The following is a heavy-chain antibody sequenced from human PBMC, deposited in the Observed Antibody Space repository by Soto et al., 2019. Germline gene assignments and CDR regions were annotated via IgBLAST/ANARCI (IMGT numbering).Heavy chain of an antibody. CDR2: ISSSGSTI. V-gene: IGHV3-48*04. J-gene: IGHJ6*02. D-gene: IGHD2-8*01. Sequence: PGGSLRLSCAASGFTFSSYGMHWVRQAPGKGLEWVSYISSSGSTIYYADSVKGRFTISRDNAKNSLYLQMNSLRAEDTAVYYCARDARLGMVGYYYGMDVWGQGTTVTVSS. CDR3: ARDARLGMVGYYYGMDV. CDR1: GFTFSSYG.